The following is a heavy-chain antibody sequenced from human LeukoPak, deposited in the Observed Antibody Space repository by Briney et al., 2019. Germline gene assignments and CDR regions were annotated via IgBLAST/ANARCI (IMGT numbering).Heavy chain of an antibody. J-gene: IGHJ4*02. CDR1: GYTFTGNY. D-gene: IGHD3-22*01. CDR3: ATTSTLAGSGYYHFDY. Sequence: ASVKVSCKASGYTFTGNYMHWVRQAPGQGLEWMGWINPKSGVTNYAQTFQARVTMSRDTSISTAYMELRSLRSDDTAVYYCATTSTLAGSGYYHFDYWGQGTLVTVYS. V-gene: IGHV1-2*02. CDR2: INPKSGVT.